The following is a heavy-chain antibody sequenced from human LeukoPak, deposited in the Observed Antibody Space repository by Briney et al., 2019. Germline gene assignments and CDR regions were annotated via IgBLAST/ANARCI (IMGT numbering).Heavy chain of an antibody. CDR2: IYTSGST. D-gene: IGHD2-8*01. J-gene: IGHJ4*02. V-gene: IGHV4-61*02. CDR3: AREYRSASGVCLDY. Sequence: SETLSLTCTVSGGSISNGSYYWSWIRQPAGKGLEWIGRIYTSGSTNYNPSLKSRVTISVDTSKNQLSLKLSSVTAADTAVYYCAREYRSASGVCLDYWGQGTLVTVSS. CDR1: GGSISNGSYY.